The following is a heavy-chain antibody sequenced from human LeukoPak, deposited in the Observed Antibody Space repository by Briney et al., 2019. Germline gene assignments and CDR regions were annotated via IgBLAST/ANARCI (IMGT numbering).Heavy chain of an antibody. V-gene: IGHV1-69*04. CDR1: GGTFSSYA. J-gene: IGHJ6*02. CDR2: IIPILGIA. Sequence: SVKVSCKASGGTFSSYAISWVRQAPGQGLEWMGRIIPILGIANYAQKFQGRVTITADRSTSTAYMELSSLRSEDTAVFYCARAPRLRFLDYYYYGMDVWGQGTTVTVSS. CDR3: ARAPRLRFLDYYYYGMDV. D-gene: IGHD3-3*01.